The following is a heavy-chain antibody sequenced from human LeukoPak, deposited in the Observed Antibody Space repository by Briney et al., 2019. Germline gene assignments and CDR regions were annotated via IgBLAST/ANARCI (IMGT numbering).Heavy chain of an antibody. V-gene: IGHV1-69*05. CDR1: RGTFSSYA. Sequence: SVKVSCKASRGTFSSYAISGVRQAPGHGLEWMGGIIPIFGTANYAQKFQGRVTITTYESTITADMELISLRSEGTAVYFCARVGQLDVFDYWGQGTLVTVSS. D-gene: IGHD6-6*01. CDR3: ARVGQLDVFDY. J-gene: IGHJ4*02. CDR2: IIPIFGTA.